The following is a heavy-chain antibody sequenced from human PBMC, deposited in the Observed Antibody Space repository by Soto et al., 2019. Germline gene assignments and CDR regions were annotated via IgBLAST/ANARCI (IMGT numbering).Heavy chain of an antibody. D-gene: IGHD2-15*01. V-gene: IGHV3-23*01. Sequence: GGSLRNYGAASGFTFRSYAMSWVRQAPGKGLEWVSAISGSGGSTYYADSVKGRFTISRDNSKNTLYLQMNSLRAEDTAVYYCAKGSIVVVAATGFDYWGQGTLVTVSS. CDR3: AKGSIVVVAATGFDY. CDR1: GFTFRSYA. J-gene: IGHJ4*02. CDR2: ISGSGGST.